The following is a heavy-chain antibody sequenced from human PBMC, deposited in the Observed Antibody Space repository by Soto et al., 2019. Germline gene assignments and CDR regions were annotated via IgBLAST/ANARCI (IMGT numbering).Heavy chain of an antibody. Sequence: TSETLSLTRTVSGGSISSYYGSWIRQPPGKGLEWIGYIYYSGSTNYNPSLKSRVTISVDTSKNRFSLKLSSVTAADTAVYYCARVMQLWSNEIEYYGMDVWGQGTTVTVSS. CDR2: IYYSGST. J-gene: IGHJ6*02. V-gene: IGHV4-59*01. D-gene: IGHD5-18*01. CDR3: ARVMQLWSNEIEYYGMDV. CDR1: GGSISSYY.